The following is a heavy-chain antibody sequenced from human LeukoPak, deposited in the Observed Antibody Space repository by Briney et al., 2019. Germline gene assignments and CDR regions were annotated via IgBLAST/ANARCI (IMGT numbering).Heavy chain of an antibody. CDR3: TTNRPGGWFGELAV. CDR2: IKRKTDGGTS. J-gene: IGHJ6*01. V-gene: IGHV3-15*01. D-gene: IGHD3-10*01. Sequence: GGSLRLSCAASGFTFTYAWVSWVRQAPGEGLGWVGRIKRKTDGGTSDYAAPVKGRFTISRDDSKNTLFLQMNSLKIDDTAVYHCTTNRPGGWFGELAVWGQGTTVTVSS. CDR1: GFTFTYAW.